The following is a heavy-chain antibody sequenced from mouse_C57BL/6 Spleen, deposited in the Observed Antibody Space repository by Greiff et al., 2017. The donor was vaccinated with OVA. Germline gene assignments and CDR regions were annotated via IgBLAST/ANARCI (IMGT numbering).Heavy chain of an antibody. D-gene: IGHD2-5*01. CDR2: INPSNGGT. CDR3: AIYYYSNYGYMDY. Sequence: QVQLQQPGTELVKPGASVKLSCKASGYTFTSYWMHWVKQRPGQGLEWIGTINPSNGGTNYNEKFKRKATLPVDKSSSTAYMQLSSLTSEDSAVDYSAIYYYSNYGYMDYWGQGTSVTVSS. V-gene: IGHV1-53*01. J-gene: IGHJ4*01. CDR1: GYTFTSYW.